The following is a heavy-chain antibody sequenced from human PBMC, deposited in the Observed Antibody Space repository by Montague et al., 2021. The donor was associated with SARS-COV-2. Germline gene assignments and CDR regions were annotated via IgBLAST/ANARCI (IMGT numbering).Heavy chain of an antibody. V-gene: IGHV3-48*03. J-gene: IGHJ6*02. D-gene: IGHD2-21*01. CDR3: ARDRDWDDWCGMDV. Sequence: SLSLSLAASGFIFSSYEMNWVRQAPGKGLEWISYISSSGGGSTKHYTDSGKGRFTISRDNAKNSLYLQMNSLRVEDTAIYYCARDRDWDDWCGMDVWGQGTTVTVSS. CDR1: GFIFSSYE. CDR2: ISSSGGGSTK.